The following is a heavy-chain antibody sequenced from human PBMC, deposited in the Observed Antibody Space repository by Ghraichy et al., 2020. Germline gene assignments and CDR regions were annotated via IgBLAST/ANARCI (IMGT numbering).Heavy chain of an antibody. CDR1: GYTFTTYG. CDR2: IKTYNGDT. V-gene: IGHV1-18*04. D-gene: IGHD3-10*01. J-gene: IGHJ4*02. Sequence: ASVKVSCKASGYTFTTYGISWVRQAPGQGPEWMGYIKTYNGDTNYAQHLQGRVSMTTDKSTSTAYLELTSLTSDDTGVYYCAIRMSGDVGFDYWGQGTLVTVSS. CDR3: AIRMSGDVGFDY.